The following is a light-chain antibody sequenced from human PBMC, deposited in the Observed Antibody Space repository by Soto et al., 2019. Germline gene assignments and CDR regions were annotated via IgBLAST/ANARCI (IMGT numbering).Light chain of an antibody. CDR3: QQRSNWIT. J-gene: IGKJ5*01. Sequence: VXXYLGWYQQKPGQAPRLLIYDASTRATGIPARFSGSGSGTDFTLTISSLEPEDFAVYYCQQRSNWITFGQGTRLEIK. CDR1: VXXY. V-gene: IGKV3-11*01. CDR2: DAS.